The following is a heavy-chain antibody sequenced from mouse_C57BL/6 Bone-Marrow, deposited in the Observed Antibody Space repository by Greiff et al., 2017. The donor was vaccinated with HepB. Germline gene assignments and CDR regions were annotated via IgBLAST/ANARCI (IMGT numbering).Heavy chain of an antibody. D-gene: IGHD2-4*01. V-gene: IGHV1-52*01. Sequence: QVQLQQPGAELVRPGSSVKLSCRASGYTFTSYWMHWVKQRPIQGLEWIGNIDPSDSETHYNQKFKDKATLTVDKSSSTAYMQLSSLTSEDSAVYYCASADYDGDYAMDYWGQGTSVTVSS. CDR1: GYTFTSYW. CDR3: ASADYDGDYAMDY. J-gene: IGHJ4*01. CDR2: IDPSDSET.